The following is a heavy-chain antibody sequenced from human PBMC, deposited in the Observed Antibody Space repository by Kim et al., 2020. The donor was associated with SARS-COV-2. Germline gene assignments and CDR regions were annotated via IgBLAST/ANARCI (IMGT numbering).Heavy chain of an antibody. CDR2: ISGDGDST. Sequence: GGSLRLSCATSGFAFDDYALHGVRQVPGKGLEWVSLISGDGDSTYYADSVKGRFTISRDDTTDSLYLQMNNLRTDDTALYYCAKDNGDYDNYYYYGLDVGRQGTTVTLSS. V-gene: IGHV3-43*02. J-gene: IGHJ6*02. CDR3: AKDNGDYDNYYYYGLDV. CDR1: GFAFDDYA. D-gene: IGHD4-17*01.